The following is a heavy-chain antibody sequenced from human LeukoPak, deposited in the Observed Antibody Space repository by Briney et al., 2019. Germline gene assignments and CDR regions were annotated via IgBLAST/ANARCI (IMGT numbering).Heavy chain of an antibody. D-gene: IGHD2-8*02. CDR2: ISYDGSNT. CDR3: ARDQTVVTGVWGTIDY. Sequence: GGSLRLSCTASGFTFSGYGMHWVRQAPGMGLEWVAIISYDGSNTFYGDSVKGRFTISRDNSKKTLYLQMNSLRTEDTAVYYCARDQTVVTGVWGTIDYWGQGTLVTVSS. V-gene: IGHV3-30*03. J-gene: IGHJ4*02. CDR1: GFTFSGYG.